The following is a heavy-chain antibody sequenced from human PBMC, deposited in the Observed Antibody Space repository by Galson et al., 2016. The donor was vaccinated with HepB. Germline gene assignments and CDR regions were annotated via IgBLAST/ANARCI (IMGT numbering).Heavy chain of an antibody. Sequence: SLRLSCAAAGFTFSSYWMHWVRQAPGTRLVLVSRINSDESRIHYADSVLGRSTISRDNSRNTLYLQMNRLRAEHTAVYYRARVDLPGMGFEHWGRGIRVSVS. J-gene: IGHJ5*02. D-gene: IGHD2-2*01. V-gene: IGHV3-74*01. CDR1: GFTFSSYW. CDR2: INSDESRI. CDR3: ARVDLPGMGFEH.